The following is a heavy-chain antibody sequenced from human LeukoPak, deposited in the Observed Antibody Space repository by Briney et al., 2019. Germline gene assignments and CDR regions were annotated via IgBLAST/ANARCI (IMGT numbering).Heavy chain of an antibody. J-gene: IGHJ3*02. CDR2: IYYSGSA. V-gene: IGHV4-59*08. CDR3: ARSRDGYNYDI. CDR1: GDSISSYY. Sequence: PSETLSLTCTVSGDSISSYYWSWIRQPPGKGLEWIGYIYYSGSANYNPSLKSRVTISVDTSKNQFSLKLSSVTAADTAVYYCARSRDGYNYDIWGQGTMVTVSS. D-gene: IGHD5-24*01.